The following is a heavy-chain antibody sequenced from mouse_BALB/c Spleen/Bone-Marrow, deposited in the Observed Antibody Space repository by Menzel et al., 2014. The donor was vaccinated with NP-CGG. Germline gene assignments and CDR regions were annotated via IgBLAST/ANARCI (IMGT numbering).Heavy chain of an antibody. CDR3: AIDLGRGFAY. CDR1: GYAFTNYW. J-gene: IGHJ3*01. Sequence: QVQLQQSGVAMVRPGTSVKVSCKASGYAFTNYWLEWVQQRPGQGLEWIGVINPGSGGINYNAKFKGKATLTADKSSNTAYMQLSSVTSDDSAVYFCAIDLGRGFAYWGQGTLVTVSA. D-gene: IGHD4-1*01. CDR2: INPGSGGI. V-gene: IGHV1-54*01.